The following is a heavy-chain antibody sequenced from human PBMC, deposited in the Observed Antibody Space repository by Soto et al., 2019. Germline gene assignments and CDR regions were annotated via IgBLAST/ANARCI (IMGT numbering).Heavy chain of an antibody. J-gene: IGHJ6*02. CDR3: AKGGSGNYLTYYYYYGMDV. CDR2: ISYDGNNK. V-gene: IGHV3-30*18. D-gene: IGHD3-22*01. CDR1: GFSLSNNG. Sequence: GGSLRLSCAASGFSLSNNGMHCVRQAPGKGLEWVAVISYDGNNKYYADSVKGRFTISRDNSKNMVYLEMNNLRAEDTAMYYCAKGGSGNYLTYYYYYGMDVWGQGTTVTVSS.